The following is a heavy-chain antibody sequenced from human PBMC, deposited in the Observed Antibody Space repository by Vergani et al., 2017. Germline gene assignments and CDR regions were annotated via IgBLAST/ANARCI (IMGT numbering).Heavy chain of an antibody. CDR2: IDWDDDK. D-gene: IGHD3-22*01. CDR1: GFSLSTSGMR. CDR3: ARTYYDSSGYEFDY. V-gene: IGHV2-70*04. Sequence: QVTLKESGPALVKPTQTLTLTCTFSGFSLSTSGMRVSWIRQPPGKALEWLARIDWDDDKFYSTSLKTRLTISKDTSKNQVVRTMTNMDPVDTATYYCARTYYDSSGYEFDYWGQGTLVTVSS. J-gene: IGHJ4*02.